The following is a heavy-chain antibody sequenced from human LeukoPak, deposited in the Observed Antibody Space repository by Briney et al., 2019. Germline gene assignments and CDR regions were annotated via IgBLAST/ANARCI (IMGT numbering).Heavy chain of an antibody. V-gene: IGHV4-34*01. J-gene: IGHJ4*01. Sequence: SETLSLTCAVYGGSFSGYYWSWIRQPPGKGLEWIGEINHSGSTNYNPSLKSRVTISVDTSKNQFSLKLSSVTAADTAVYYCARVVTAGSYYFDSWGHGTLVTVSS. D-gene: IGHD6-13*01. CDR1: GGSFSGYY. CDR2: INHSGST. CDR3: ARVVTAGSYYFDS.